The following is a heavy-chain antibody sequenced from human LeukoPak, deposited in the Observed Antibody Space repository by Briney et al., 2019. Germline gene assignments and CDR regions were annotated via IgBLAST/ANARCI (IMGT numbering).Heavy chain of an antibody. CDR3: ARGVRIAVAGNIDY. CDR2: ISYDGSNK. J-gene: IGHJ4*02. Sequence: GGSLRLSCAASGFTFSSYAMHWVRQAPGKGLEWVAVISYDGSNKYYADSVKGRFTISRDNSKNTLYLQMNSLRAEDTAVYYCARGVRIAVAGNIDYWGQGTLVTVSS. D-gene: IGHD6-19*01. V-gene: IGHV3-30*04. CDR1: GFTFSSYA.